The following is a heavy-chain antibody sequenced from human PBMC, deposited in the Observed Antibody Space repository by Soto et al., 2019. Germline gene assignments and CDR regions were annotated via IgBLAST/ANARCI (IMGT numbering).Heavy chain of an antibody. D-gene: IGHD2-2*01. CDR2: INNSGIT. CDR1: GGSFSSDH. V-gene: IGHV4-59*01. CDR3: ARDRPWDCSSSNYCYYYGLDV. J-gene: IGHJ6*02. Sequence: SETLSLTCNVSGGSFSSDHWGWIRQPPGKGLEWIGKINNSGITNYNPSLKSRATISVDTSKNQFSLKLTSVTAADTAVYYCARDRPWDCSSSNYCYYYGLDVWGQGTTLTVSS.